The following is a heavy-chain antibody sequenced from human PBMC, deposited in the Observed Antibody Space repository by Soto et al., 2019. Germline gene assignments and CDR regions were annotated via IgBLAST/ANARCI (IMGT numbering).Heavy chain of an antibody. Sequence: QVQLVQSGAEVKKPGSSVKVSCKASGGTFSSFAISWVRQAPGQGLEWMGGIIPIFGTTSYAQKFQGRVTITADESTNTAYMQLSSLRSEDTAVYYCARGGWEPRWGDAFDIWGQGTMVTVSS. CDR1: GGTFSSFA. D-gene: IGHD1-26*01. CDR2: IIPIFGTT. CDR3: ARGGWEPRWGDAFDI. J-gene: IGHJ3*02. V-gene: IGHV1-69*12.